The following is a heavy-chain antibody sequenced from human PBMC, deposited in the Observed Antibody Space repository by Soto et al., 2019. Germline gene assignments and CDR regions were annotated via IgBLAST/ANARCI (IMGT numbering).Heavy chain of an antibody. CDR1: GFALNDYS. V-gene: IGHV3-11*01. Sequence: GGSLRLSCAASGFALNDYSMSWVRQAPGKGLEWVSYISGSGSTIYYADSVKGRFTISRDNAKNSLYLQMNSLRAEDTAVYYCARDTQEFSSSSYYFDYWGQGALVTVSS. D-gene: IGHD6-6*01. J-gene: IGHJ4*02. CDR2: ISGSGSTI. CDR3: ARDTQEFSSSSYYFDY.